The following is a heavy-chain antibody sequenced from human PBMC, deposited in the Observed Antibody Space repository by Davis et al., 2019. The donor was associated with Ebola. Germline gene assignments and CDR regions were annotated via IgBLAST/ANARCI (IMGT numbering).Heavy chain of an antibody. CDR2: INHSGST. CDR3: ARPGYSSGCWYFDL. D-gene: IGHD6-19*01. CDR1: GGSFSGYY. J-gene: IGHJ2*01. V-gene: IGHV4-34*01. Sequence: PSETLSLTCAVYGGSFSGYYWSWIRQPPGKGLEWIGEINHSGSTNYNPSLKSRVTISVDTSKNQFSLKLSAVTAADTAVYYCARPGYSSGCWYFDLWGRGTLVTVSS.